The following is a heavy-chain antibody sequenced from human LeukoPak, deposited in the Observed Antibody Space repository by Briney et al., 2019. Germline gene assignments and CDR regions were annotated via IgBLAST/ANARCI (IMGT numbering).Heavy chain of an antibody. CDR1: VFTFSTFA. J-gene: IGHJ4*02. CDR3: ATYRQVLLPFES. CDR2: IFPSGGEI. Sequence: GGSLRLSCAASVFTFSTFAMIWVRQPPGKGLGWVSSIFPSGGEIHYADSVRGRFTISRDNSKSTLSLQMNSLRAEDTAIYYCATYRQVLLPFESWGQGTLVTVSS. D-gene: IGHD2-8*02. V-gene: IGHV3-23*01.